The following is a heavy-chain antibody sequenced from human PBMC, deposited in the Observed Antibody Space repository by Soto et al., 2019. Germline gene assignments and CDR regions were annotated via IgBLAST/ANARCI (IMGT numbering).Heavy chain of an antibody. CDR3: AKGSYGSGSYYNDH. Sequence: EVQLLESGGGLVQPGGSLRLSCAASGFTFSSYAVTWVRQAPGKGLEWVSAISDSGGSTYYADSVKGRFTISRDNSKNTLYLQMNSLRAEDTAVYYCAKGSYGSGSYYNDHWGQGTLVTVSS. CDR1: GFTFSSYA. D-gene: IGHD3-10*01. J-gene: IGHJ4*02. V-gene: IGHV3-23*01. CDR2: ISDSGGST.